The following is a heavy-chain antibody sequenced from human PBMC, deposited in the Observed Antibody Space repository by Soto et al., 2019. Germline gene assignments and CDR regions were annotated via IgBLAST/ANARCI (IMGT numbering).Heavy chain of an antibody. V-gene: IGHV3-30*19. J-gene: IGHJ4*02. CDR3: SRADGGSCCVRVDY. CDR1: GFTFSNYG. Sequence: QVQLVESGGGVVQPGRSLRLSCAASGFTFSNYGLHWVRQAAGKGLEWVAVISYDGSNKYYADSVKGRFTISRDNSKNTPFLQMNILRTDDTAVYYCSRADGGSCCVRVDYWGQGILVTVSS. D-gene: IGHD2-15*01. CDR2: ISYDGSNK.